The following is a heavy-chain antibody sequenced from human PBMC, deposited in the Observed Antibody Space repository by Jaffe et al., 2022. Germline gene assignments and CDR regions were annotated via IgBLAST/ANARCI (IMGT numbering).Heavy chain of an antibody. J-gene: IGHJ4*02. CDR2: IYHSGST. Sequence: QVQLQESGPGLVKPSETLSLTCAVSGYSISSGYYWGWIRQPPGKGLEWIGSIYHSGSTYYNPSLKSRVTISVDTSKNQFSLKLSSVTAADTAVYYCASHLTMDFDYWGQGTLVTVSS. CDR1: GYSISSGYY. CDR3: ASHLTMDFDY. D-gene: IGHD3-10*01. V-gene: IGHV4-38-2*01.